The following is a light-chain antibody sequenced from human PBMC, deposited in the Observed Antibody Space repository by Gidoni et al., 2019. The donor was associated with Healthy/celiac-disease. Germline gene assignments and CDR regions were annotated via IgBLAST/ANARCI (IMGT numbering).Light chain of an antibody. V-gene: IGKV1-9*01. J-gene: IGKJ4*01. CDR1: QGISSY. Sequence: DIQLTQSPSFLSASVGDRVTITCWASQGISSYLAWYQQKPGNAPKLLIYAASTLQSGVPSRFSGSGSGTEFTLTISSLQPEDFATYYCQQLNSYPLTFGGGTKVEIK. CDR3: QQLNSYPLT. CDR2: AAS.